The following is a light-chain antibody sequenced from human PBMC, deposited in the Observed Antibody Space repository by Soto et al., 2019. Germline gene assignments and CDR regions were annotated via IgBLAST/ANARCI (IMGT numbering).Light chain of an antibody. CDR2: GNT. V-gene: IGLV1-40*01. CDR1: SSNIGAGYD. Sequence: QSVLTQPPSVSGAPGQRVTISCTGSSSNIGAGYDVHWYQQFPGTTPKFLIYGNTNRPSGVPDRFSASKSGTSASLDITGLQAEDEAEYFCQSYDSSLTVVFGGGTKLT. CDR3: QSYDSSLTVV. J-gene: IGLJ2*01.